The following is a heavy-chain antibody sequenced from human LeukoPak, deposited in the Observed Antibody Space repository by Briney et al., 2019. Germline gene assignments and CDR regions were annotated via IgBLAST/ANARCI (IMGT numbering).Heavy chain of an antibody. Sequence: GGSLRLSCAASGFTFSSYAMSWVRQAPGKGLEWVSAISGSGGSTYYADSVKGRFTISRDNSKNTLHLQMNSLRAEDTAVYYCAKPPYGSGSYEYFDYWGQGTLVTVSS. D-gene: IGHD3-10*01. CDR2: ISGSGGST. CDR1: GFTFSSYA. J-gene: IGHJ4*02. CDR3: AKPPYGSGSYEYFDY. V-gene: IGHV3-23*01.